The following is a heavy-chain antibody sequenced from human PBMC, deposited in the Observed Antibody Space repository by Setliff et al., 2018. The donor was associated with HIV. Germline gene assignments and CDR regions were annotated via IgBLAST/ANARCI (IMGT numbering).Heavy chain of an antibody. D-gene: IGHD3-10*01. V-gene: IGHV1-69*05. CDR3: ARLYGSGSYYNRDDAFDI. CDR1: GGTFSGYG. CDR2: IIPSFGTP. Sequence: SVKVSCKASGGTFSGYGINWVRQAPGQGLEWLGGIIPSFGTPSNAQKFQGRVTITMDESTSTAYMELSSLRSEDTAMYYCARLYGSGSYYNRDDAFDIWGQGTMVTVSS. J-gene: IGHJ3*02.